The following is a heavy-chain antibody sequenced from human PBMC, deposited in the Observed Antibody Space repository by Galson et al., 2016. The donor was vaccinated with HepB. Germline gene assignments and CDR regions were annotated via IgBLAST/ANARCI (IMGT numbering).Heavy chain of an antibody. Sequence: SLRLSCAASGFMLSSYWMSWVRQAPGKGLEWVASIKPDGSDKKYVDSVKGRFIISRDNIEKLMFLQMNSLRAEDTGTYYCARLLGGVTNFDFWGPGTVLTVSS. V-gene: IGHV3-7*01. CDR3: ARLLGGVTNFDF. CDR2: IKPDGSDK. J-gene: IGHJ5*01. CDR1: GFMLSSYW. D-gene: IGHD3-16*01.